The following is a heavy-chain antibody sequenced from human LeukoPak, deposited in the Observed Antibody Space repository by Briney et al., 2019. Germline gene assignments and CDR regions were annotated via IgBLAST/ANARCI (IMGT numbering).Heavy chain of an antibody. J-gene: IGHJ4*02. Sequence: SETLSLTCTVSGGSISSSSYYWGWIRQPPGKGLEWIGSIYYSGSTYYNPSLKSRVTISVDTSKNQFSLKLSSVTAADTAVYYCAREDTQRDLDYWGQGTLVTVSS. CDR2: IYYSGST. CDR3: AREDTQRDLDY. V-gene: IGHV4-39*07. CDR1: GGSISSSSYY. D-gene: IGHD5-18*01.